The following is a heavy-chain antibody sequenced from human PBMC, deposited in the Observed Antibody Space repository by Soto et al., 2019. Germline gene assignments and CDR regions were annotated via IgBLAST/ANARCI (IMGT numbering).Heavy chain of an antibody. CDR3: AREMRVAARPYGMDV. Sequence: QVQLQESGPGLVKPSETLSLTCTVSGGSVSSGSYYWSWIRQPPGKGLEWIGYIYYSGSTNYNPSLKSRVTISVDTSKNQFSLKLSSVTAADTAVYYWAREMRVAARPYGMDVWGQGTTVTVSS. CDR2: IYYSGST. D-gene: IGHD6-6*01. J-gene: IGHJ6*02. V-gene: IGHV4-61*01. CDR1: GGSVSSGSYY.